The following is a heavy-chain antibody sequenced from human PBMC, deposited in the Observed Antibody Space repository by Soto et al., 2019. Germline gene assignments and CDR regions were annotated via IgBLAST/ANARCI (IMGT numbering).Heavy chain of an antibody. CDR1: GFTVSSNY. J-gene: IGHJ3*02. V-gene: IGHV3-53*01. CDR2: IYSGGST. D-gene: IGHD3-22*01. CDR3: ASAYYYDSSGRPKQGAFDI. Sequence: PGGSLRLSCAASGFTVSSNYMSWVRQAPGKGLEWVSVIYSGGSTYYADSVKGRFTISRDNSKNTLYLQMNSLRAEDTAVYYCASAYYYDSSGRPKQGAFDIWGQGTMVTVSS.